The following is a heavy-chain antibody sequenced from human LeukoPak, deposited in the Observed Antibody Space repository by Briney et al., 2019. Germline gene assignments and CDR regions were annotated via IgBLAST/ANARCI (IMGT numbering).Heavy chain of an antibody. CDR2: ISGSGGST. CDR1: GFTFSSYA. V-gene: IGHV3-23*01. Sequence: GGSLRLSCAASGFTFSSYAMSWVRQAPGKGLEWVSAISGSGGSTYYADSVKGRFTISRDNSKNTLYLQMNSLRAEDTAVYYCARSLNYYDSSGYLDYWGQGTLVTVSS. D-gene: IGHD3-22*01. CDR3: ARSLNYYDSSGYLDY. J-gene: IGHJ4*02.